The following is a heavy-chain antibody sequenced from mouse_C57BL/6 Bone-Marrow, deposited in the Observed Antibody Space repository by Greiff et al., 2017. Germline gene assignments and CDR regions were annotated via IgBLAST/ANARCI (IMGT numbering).Heavy chain of an antibody. CDR1: GFTFSDYG. J-gene: IGHJ3*01. Sequence: EVKLVESGGGLVKPGGSLELSCAASGFTFSDYGMHWVRQAPEKGLEWVAYISSGSSTIYYADTVKGRFTISRDNAKNTLFLQMTSLRSEDTAMYYCARPYDYDWFAYWGQGTLVTVSA. D-gene: IGHD2-4*01. CDR2: ISSGSSTI. CDR3: ARPYDYDWFAY. V-gene: IGHV5-17*01.